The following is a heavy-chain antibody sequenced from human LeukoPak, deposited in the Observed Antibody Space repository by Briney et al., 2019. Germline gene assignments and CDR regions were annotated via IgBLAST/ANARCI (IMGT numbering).Heavy chain of an antibody. Sequence: NASETLSLTCAVYGGSFSGYYWSWIRQPPGKGLEWIGEINHSGSTNYNPSLKSRVTISVDTSKNQFSLKLSSVTAADTAMYYCARGFSYYYDSSGYLALKYWGQGTLVTVSS. CDR3: ARGFSYYYDSSGYLALKY. CDR1: GGSFSGYY. D-gene: IGHD3-22*01. V-gene: IGHV4-34*01. CDR2: INHSGST. J-gene: IGHJ4*02.